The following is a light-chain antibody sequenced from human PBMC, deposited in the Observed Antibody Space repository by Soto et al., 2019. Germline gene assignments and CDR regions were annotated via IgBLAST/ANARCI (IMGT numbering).Light chain of an antibody. Sequence: QAVVTQEPSLTVSPGGTVTLTCASSTGAVTSGYYPNWFQQKPGQAPSALIYSTSNKHSWTPARFSGSLLGGKAALTLSGVQPEDEAEYYCLLYYGCAYVFGTGTKVTVL. CDR2: STS. CDR3: LLYYGCAYV. V-gene: IGLV7-43*01. CDR1: TGAVTSGYY. J-gene: IGLJ1*01.